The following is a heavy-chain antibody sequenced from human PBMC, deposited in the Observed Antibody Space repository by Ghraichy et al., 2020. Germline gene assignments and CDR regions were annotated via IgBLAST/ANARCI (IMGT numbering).Heavy chain of an antibody. V-gene: IGHV3-7*01. J-gene: IGHJ6*02. CDR3: AKNIVATGKNLYYYYGMDV. Sequence: GGSLRLSCAASGFSFSGYWMSWVRQAPGKGLEWVASIKQDGSEKIYVDSVKGRFTISRDNARNSLCLQMNSLRAEDTAMYYCAKNIVATGKNLYYYYGMDVWGQGTTVTVSS. CDR1: GFSFSGYW. D-gene: IGHD5-12*01. CDR2: IKQDGSEK.